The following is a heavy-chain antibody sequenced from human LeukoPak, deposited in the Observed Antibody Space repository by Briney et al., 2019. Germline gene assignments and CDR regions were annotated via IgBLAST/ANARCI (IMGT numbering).Heavy chain of an antibody. V-gene: IGHV3-23*01. J-gene: IGHJ4*02. D-gene: IGHD6-19*01. Sequence: QPGGSLRLSCAASGFTFSSYAMSWVRQAPGKGLEWVSAISGSGGSTYYADSVKGRFTISRDNSKNTLYLQMNSLRAEDTAVYYCAKITGSSGWYSWGYFDYWGQGTLVTVSS. CDR3: AKITGSSGWYSWGYFDY. CDR1: GFTFSSYA. CDR2: ISGSGGST.